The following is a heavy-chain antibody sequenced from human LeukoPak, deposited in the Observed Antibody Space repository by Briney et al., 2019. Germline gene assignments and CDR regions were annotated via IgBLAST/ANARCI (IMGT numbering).Heavy chain of an antibody. J-gene: IGHJ6*03. CDR3: ARDRATVTTFPFVYYYYMDV. CDR1: GFTFSSYW. V-gene: IGHV3-7*01. D-gene: IGHD4-17*01. Sequence: GGSLRLPCAASGFTFSSYWMSWVRQAPGKGLEWVANIKQDGSEKYYVDSVKGRFTISRDNAKNSLYLQMNSLRAEDTAVYYCARDRATVTTFPFVYYYYMDVWGKGTTVTVSS. CDR2: IKQDGSEK.